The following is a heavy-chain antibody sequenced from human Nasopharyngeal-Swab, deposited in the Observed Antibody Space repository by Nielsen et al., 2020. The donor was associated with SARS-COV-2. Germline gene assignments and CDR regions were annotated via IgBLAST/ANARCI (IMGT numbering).Heavy chain of an antibody. D-gene: IGHD2-21*01. V-gene: IGHV3-23*01. CDR1: GFTFSSYA. J-gene: IGHJ6*02. Sequence: GALRLSCAASGFTFSSYAMSWVRQAPGKGLEWVSIISGSGDTTYYADSVKERFTISRDNSKNTLYLQTNSLRVEDTAVYYCAKAPYLRGLDVWGQGTTVTVSS. CDR3: AKAPYLRGLDV. CDR2: ISGSGDTT.